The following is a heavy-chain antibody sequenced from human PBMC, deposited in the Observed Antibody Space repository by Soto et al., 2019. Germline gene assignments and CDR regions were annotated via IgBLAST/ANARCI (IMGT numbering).Heavy chain of an antibody. J-gene: IGHJ3*02. CDR3: ARDMSNWNWNAFDI. Sequence: GASVKVSCKASGYTFTGYYMHWVRQAPGQGLEWMGWINPNSGGTNYAQKFQGWVTMTRDTSISTAYMELSRLRSDDTAVYYCARDMSNWNWNAFDIWGQGTMVTVSS. D-gene: IGHD1-7*01. CDR2: INPNSGGT. CDR1: GYTFTGYY. V-gene: IGHV1-2*04.